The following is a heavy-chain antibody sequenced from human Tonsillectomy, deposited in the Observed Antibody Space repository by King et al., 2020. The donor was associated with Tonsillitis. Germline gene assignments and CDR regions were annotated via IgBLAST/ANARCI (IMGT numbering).Heavy chain of an antibody. CDR1: GASIISGSYY. Sequence: PLQESGPGLVKPSQTLSLTCTVSGASIISGSYYWSWIRQPAGKGLEWIGRIYPSGSNNYNPSLKSRVTMSGDTSKNQFSLKLSSVTAADTAVYYCARVGFCDTTNCDASPGWFDPWGQGTLVTVSS. V-gene: IGHV4-61*02. CDR2: IYPSGSN. CDR3: ARVGFCDTTNCDASPGWFDP. J-gene: IGHJ5*02. D-gene: IGHD2-2*01.